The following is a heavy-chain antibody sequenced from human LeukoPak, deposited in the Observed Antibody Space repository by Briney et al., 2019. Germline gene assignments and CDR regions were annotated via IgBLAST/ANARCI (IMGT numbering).Heavy chain of an antibody. CDR1: GGSFGGYY. CDR2: IYYSGST. J-gene: IGHJ4*02. CDR3: AREWRYYFDY. Sequence: SETLSLTCSVSGGSFGGYYWNWIRQPPGKGLEWIGYIYYSGSTNYNPSLKSRVTISVDTSKNQFSLKLSSVTAADTAVYYCAREWRYYFDYWGQGTLVTVSS. D-gene: IGHD3-3*01. V-gene: IGHV4-59*01.